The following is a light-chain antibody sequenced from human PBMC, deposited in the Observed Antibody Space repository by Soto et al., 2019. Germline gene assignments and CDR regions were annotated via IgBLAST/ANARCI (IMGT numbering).Light chain of an antibody. J-gene: IGKJ1*01. Sequence: DVQMTQSPSTLSASVVDIVTITCRASQSISGWLAWYQQRPGTAPKLMIYKASTLETGVPSRFSGSGSGTEFTLTISSLQPDDFATYYCQQYNSYSWTFGQGTTGDIK. CDR3: QQYNSYSWT. CDR2: KAS. V-gene: IGKV1-5*03. CDR1: QSISGW.